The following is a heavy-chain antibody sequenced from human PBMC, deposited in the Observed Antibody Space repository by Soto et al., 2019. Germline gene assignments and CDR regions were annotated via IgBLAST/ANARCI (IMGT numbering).Heavy chain of an antibody. J-gene: IGHJ4*02. CDR2: ISYDGSNK. Sequence: GFLRLSCAASGVTFISYGMHWVRQAPGKGLEWVAVISYDGSNKYYADSVKGRFTISRDNSKNTLYLQMNSLRAEDTAVYYCAKGSTAMTYFDYWGQGTLVTVSS. V-gene: IGHV3-30*18. CDR1: GVTFISYG. CDR3: AKGSTAMTYFDY. D-gene: IGHD5-18*01.